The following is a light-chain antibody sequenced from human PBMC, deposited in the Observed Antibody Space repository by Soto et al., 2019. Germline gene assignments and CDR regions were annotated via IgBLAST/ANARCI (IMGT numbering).Light chain of an antibody. CDR3: QQIYSAPLT. V-gene: IGKV1-39*01. CDR1: QSIGRY. J-gene: IGKJ4*01. CDR2: AAS. Sequence: DIQMTQSPSSLSASVGDRVTITCRESQSIGRYLNWYQQKPGKAPKLXIYAASSLHSGVPSRFSGSGSGTDFTLTISSLQPEDFATYFCQQIYSAPLTFGGGTKVDIK.